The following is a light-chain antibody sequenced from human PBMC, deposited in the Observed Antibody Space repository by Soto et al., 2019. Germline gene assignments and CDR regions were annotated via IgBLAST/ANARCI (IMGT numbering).Light chain of an antibody. Sequence: QSVLTQPASVSGSPGQSITISCTGTSSDVGGYNYVSWYQQHPGKAPKLMIYEVSNRPSGVSNRFSGSKSGNTASLTISGLQAEDEADYYCCSYTSSSVVFGTGTKVTVL. CDR1: SSDVGGYNY. J-gene: IGLJ1*01. CDR2: EVS. CDR3: CSYTSSSVV. V-gene: IGLV2-14*01.